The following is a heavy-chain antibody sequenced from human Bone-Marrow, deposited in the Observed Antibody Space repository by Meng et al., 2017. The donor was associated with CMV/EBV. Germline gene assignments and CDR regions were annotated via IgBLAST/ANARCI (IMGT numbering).Heavy chain of an antibody. CDR3: ARTDSSGSDAFDI. CDR2: IGPGGTPI. V-gene: IGHV3-48*03. J-gene: IGHJ3*02. CDR1: GFTFSSYE. D-gene: IGHD3-22*01. Sequence: GESLKISCAASGFTFSSYEMNWVRQAPGRGLEWVSFIGPGGTPIYYADSVKGRFTISRDSAKNSLYLQMNSLRAEDTALYYCARTDSSGSDAFDIWGQGTMVTVSS.